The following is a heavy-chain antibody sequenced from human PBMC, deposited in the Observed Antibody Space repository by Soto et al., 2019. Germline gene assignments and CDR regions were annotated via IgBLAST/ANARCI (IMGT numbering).Heavy chain of an antibody. CDR1: GGSISSGGYY. Sequence: QVQLQESGPGLVKPSQTLSLTCTVSGGSISSGGYYWSWIRQHPGKGLEWIGYIYYSGSNYYNQSLKRRVTISVDTSKNQFSLKLSSGTAADTAGDYCASGNYDYGDYVWFVPWGQGTLVTVSS. J-gene: IGHJ5*02. V-gene: IGHV4-31*03. D-gene: IGHD4-17*01. CDR3: ASGNYDYGDYVWFVP. CDR2: IYYSGSN.